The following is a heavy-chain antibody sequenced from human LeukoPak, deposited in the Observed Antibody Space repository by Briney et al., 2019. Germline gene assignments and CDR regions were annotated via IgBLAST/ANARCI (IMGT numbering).Heavy chain of an antibody. V-gene: IGHV1-2*02. CDR1: GYTFTGYY. CDR2: INPNSGGT. J-gene: IGHJ4*02. CDR3: ALSLTASNQRGGLDY. Sequence: ASVKVSCKASGYTFTGYYMHWVRQAPGQGLEWMGWINPNSGGTNYAQKFQGRVTMTRDTSTSTVYMELSSLRSEDTAVYYCALSLTASNQRGGLDYWGQGTLVTVSS. D-gene: IGHD1-14*01.